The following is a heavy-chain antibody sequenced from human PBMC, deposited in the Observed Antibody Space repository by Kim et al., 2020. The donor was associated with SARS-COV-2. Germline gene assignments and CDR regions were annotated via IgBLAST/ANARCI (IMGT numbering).Heavy chain of an antibody. J-gene: IGHJ4*02. CDR1: GFTFSSYE. D-gene: IGHD3-9*01. CDR2: ISSSGSTI. V-gene: IGHV3-48*03. CDR3: ARASGYSYGGYYDILTGYRAIYFDY. Sequence: GGSLRLSCAASGFTFSSYEMNWVRQAPGKGLEWVSYISSSGSTIYYADSVKGRFTISRDNAKNSLYLQMNSLRAEDTAVYYCARASGYSYGGYYDILTGYRAIYFDYWGQGTLVTVSS.